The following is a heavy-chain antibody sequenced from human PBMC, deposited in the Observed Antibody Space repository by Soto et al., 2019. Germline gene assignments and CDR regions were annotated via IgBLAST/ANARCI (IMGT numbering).Heavy chain of an antibody. CDR1: GAGDTFSNYG. CDR2: TIPAFGTA. CDR3: WRHDKTALPPLDS. J-gene: IGHJ4*02. D-gene: IGHD1-1*01. Sequence: QVHLVQSGAEVKSPGSAVTVSCTVSGAGDTFSNYGLNWMRQAPGQGLEWMGGTIPAFGTANYAQKFQGRVTITADTSTTPAYMELSSLRSDDTAVYYCWRHDKTALPPLDSWGQGTLVSVSS. V-gene: IGHV1-69*06.